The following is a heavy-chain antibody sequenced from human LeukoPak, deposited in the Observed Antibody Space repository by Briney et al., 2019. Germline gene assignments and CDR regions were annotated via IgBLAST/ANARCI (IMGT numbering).Heavy chain of an antibody. Sequence: SETLFLTCAVYGGSFSGYYWSWIRQPPGKGLEWIGEINHSGSTNYNPSLKSRVTISVDTSKNQFSLKLSSVTAADTAVYYCARGARASSTVVTRYYYYGMDVWGQGTTVTVSS. V-gene: IGHV4-34*01. CDR2: INHSGST. D-gene: IGHD4-23*01. CDR3: ARGARASSTVVTRYYYYGMDV. J-gene: IGHJ6*02. CDR1: GGSFSGYY.